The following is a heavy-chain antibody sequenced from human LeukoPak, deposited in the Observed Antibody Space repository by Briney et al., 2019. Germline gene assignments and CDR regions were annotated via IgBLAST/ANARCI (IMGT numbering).Heavy chain of an antibody. CDR2: IYPGDSDT. Sequence: PGESLQISCKGSGYSFTGYWIGWVRQMPGKGLEWMGIIYPGDSDTRYSPSFQGQVTISADKSISTAYLQWSSLKASDTAMYYCARHRGDFNYYDSSGYYYSDYWGQGTLVTVSS. CDR1: GYSFTGYW. D-gene: IGHD3-22*01. J-gene: IGHJ4*02. V-gene: IGHV5-51*01. CDR3: ARHRGDFNYYDSSGYYYSDY.